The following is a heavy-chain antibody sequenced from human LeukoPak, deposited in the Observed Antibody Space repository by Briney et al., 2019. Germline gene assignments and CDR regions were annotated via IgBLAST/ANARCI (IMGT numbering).Heavy chain of an antibody. CDR3: TQYTYGFFQY. CDR1: GFTFNSYA. V-gene: IGHV3-15*01. Sequence: GGSLRLSCAASGFTFNSYAFNWVRQAPGKGLEWVGRIKSKTDGGTTDYAAPVKGRFTISRDDSKNTLYLQMNSLKTEDTAVYYCTQYTYGFFQYWGQGTLVTVSS. CDR2: IKSKTDGGTT. D-gene: IGHD5-18*01. J-gene: IGHJ4*02.